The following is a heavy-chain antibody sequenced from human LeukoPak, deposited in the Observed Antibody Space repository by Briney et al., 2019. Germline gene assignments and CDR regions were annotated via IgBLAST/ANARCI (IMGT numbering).Heavy chain of an antibody. CDR1: GGSISSGGYS. D-gene: IGHD3-22*01. CDR2: IYHSGST. CDR3: AAFNGYYLNSGLRGFDY. V-gene: IGHV4-30-2*01. J-gene: IGHJ4*02. Sequence: PSETLSLTCAVSGGSISSGGYSWSWVRQPPGKGLEWVGYIYHSGSTYYNPSLKSRVTISVDRSKNQFSLKLSSVTAADTAVYYCAAFNGYYLNSGLRGFDYWGQGTLVTVSS.